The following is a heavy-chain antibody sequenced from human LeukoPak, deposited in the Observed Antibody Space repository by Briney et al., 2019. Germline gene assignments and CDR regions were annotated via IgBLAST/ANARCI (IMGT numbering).Heavy chain of an antibody. Sequence: SETLSLTCTVSGGSISSGGYCWSWVRQPPGKGLEWIGYIYHSGSTYYNPSLKSRVTISVDRSKNQFSLKMSSETAADTAVYYCAREEQLALDYWGQGTLVTVSS. CDR1: GGSISSGGYC. CDR3: AREEQLALDY. D-gene: IGHD6-6*01. J-gene: IGHJ4*02. V-gene: IGHV4-30-2*01. CDR2: IYHSGST.